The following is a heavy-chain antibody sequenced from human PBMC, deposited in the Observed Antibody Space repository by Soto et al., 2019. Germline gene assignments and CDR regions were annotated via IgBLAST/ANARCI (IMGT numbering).Heavy chain of an antibody. V-gene: IGHV3-23*01. D-gene: IGHD2-21*01. Sequence: GGSLRLSCAASGFTFSSYAMSWVRQAPGKGLEWVSAISGSGGSTYYADSVKGRFTISRDNSKNTLYLQMNSLRAEDTAVYYCAKALYCGSDCIEYFQHWGQGTLVTVSS. J-gene: IGHJ1*01. CDR3: AKALYCGSDCIEYFQH. CDR1: GFTFSSYA. CDR2: ISGSGGST.